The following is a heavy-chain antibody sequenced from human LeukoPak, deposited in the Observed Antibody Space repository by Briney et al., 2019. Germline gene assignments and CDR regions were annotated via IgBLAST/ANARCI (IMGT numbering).Heavy chain of an antibody. J-gene: IGHJ3*02. CDR2: IYYSGST. CDR3: ARTNAFDI. Sequence: SETQSLTCTVSGGSISPYHWSWIRQPPGKGLEWIGYIYYSGSTNYNPSLKSRVTISVDTSKNQFSLRLSSVTAADTAVYYCARTNAFDIWGQGTMVTVSS. CDR1: GGSISPYH. V-gene: IGHV4-59*01.